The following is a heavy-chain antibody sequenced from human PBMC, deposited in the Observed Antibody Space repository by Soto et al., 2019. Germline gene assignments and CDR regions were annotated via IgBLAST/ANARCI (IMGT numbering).Heavy chain of an antibody. D-gene: IGHD6-19*01. V-gene: IGHV5-10-1*01. Sequence: GESLKISCNGSGYSFTSHWISLVLQMPGKGLEWMGRIDPSDSYTNYSPSFQGHVTISADKSISTAYLQWSSLKASDTAMYYCARKGMGQWIDYYYYGMDVWGQGTTVTVSS. CDR3: ARKGMGQWIDYYYYGMDV. CDR1: GYSFTSHW. J-gene: IGHJ6*02. CDR2: IDPSDSYT.